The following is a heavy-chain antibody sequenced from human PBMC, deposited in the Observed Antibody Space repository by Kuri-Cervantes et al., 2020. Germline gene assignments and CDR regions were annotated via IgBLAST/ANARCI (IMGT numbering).Heavy chain of an antibody. CDR2: IKQDGSEK. CDR1: GFTFSSYW. Sequence: GESLKISCAASGFTFSSYWMSWVRQAPGKGLEWVANIKQDGSEKYYVDSVKGRFTISRDNAKNSLYLQMNSLRAEDTAVYYRAREVGGGWYFGYYYGMDVWGQGTTVTVSS. J-gene: IGHJ6*02. CDR3: AREVGGGWYFGYYYGMDV. D-gene: IGHD6-19*01. V-gene: IGHV3-7*01.